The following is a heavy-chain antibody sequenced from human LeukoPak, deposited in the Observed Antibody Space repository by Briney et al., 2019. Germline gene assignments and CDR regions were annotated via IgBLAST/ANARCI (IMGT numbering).Heavy chain of an antibody. V-gene: IGHV3-23*01. J-gene: IGHJ3*02. Sequence: GGSLRLSCAASGFTFSSDAMSWVRQAPGKGLEWVSAISGSGGSTYYADSVKGRFTISRDNAKNSLYLQMNSLRAEDMALYYCAKVVGRWLQAPDAFDIWGQGTMVTVSS. CDR3: AKVVGRWLQAPDAFDI. CDR2: ISGSGGST. D-gene: IGHD5-24*01. CDR1: GFTFSSDA.